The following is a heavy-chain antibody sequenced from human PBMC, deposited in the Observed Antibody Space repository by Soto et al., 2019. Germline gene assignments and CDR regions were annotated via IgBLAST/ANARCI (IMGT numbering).Heavy chain of an antibody. V-gene: IGHV3-30*18. CDR1: GFTFSSYA. CDR3: AKALGELSPESYEY. J-gene: IGHJ4*02. CDR2: ISYDGSDK. D-gene: IGHD3-16*02. Sequence: QVQLVESGGGVVQPGRSLRLSCAASGFTFSSYAMHWVRRAPGKGLEWVAVISYDGSDKYYADSVKGRFTISRDNSKNTLNLQMNSLRADDTAVYYCAKALGELSPESYEYWGQGTLITVSS.